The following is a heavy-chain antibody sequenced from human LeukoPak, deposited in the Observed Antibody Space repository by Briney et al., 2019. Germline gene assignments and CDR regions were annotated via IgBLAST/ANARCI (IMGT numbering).Heavy chain of an antibody. V-gene: IGHV4-34*01. J-gene: IGHJ4*02. CDR2: INHSGST. CDR1: VGSFSGYY. CDR3: ARDPRFPTSPNYYGSGSYLDY. Sequence: SETLSLTCAVYVGSFSGYYWSWIRQLPGKGLEWIGEINHSGSTNYNPSLKSRVTISVDTSKNQFSLKLSSVTAADTAVYYCARDPRFPTSPNYYGSGSYLDYWGQGNLVTVSS. D-gene: IGHD3-10*01.